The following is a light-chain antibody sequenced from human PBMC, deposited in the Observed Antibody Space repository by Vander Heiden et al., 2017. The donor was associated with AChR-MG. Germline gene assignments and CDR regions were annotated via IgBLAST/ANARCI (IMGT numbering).Light chain of an antibody. CDR2: ADS. Sequence: SALTQTSSVAASPGQPVTIVITGTSSDVGGYNYVSWYQQHPVKAPKLMIYADSNRPSGFSNRFSGSKSGNTASLTISGRQAEDEADYYCSSYTSISTLSVFGSGTKVTVL. J-gene: IGLJ1*01. CDR1: SSDVGGYNY. CDR3: SSYTSISTLSV. V-gene: IGLV2-14*01.